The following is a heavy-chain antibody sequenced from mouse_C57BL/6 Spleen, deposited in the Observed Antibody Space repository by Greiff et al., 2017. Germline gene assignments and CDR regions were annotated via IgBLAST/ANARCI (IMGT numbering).Heavy chain of an antibody. V-gene: IGHV1-64*01. D-gene: IGHD5-1-1*01. CDR2: IHPNSGST. CDR1: GYTFTSYW. CDR3: ARKGYRNYFDY. Sequence: QVQLQQPGAELVKPGASVKLSCKASGYTFTSYWMHWVKQRPGQGLEWIGMIHPNSGSTNYNEKFKSKATLTVEKSSSTAYMQLSSLTSEDSAVYYCARKGYRNYFDYWGQGTTLTVSS. J-gene: IGHJ2*01.